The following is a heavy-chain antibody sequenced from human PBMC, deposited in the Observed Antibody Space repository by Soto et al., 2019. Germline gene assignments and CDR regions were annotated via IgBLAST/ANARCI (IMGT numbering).Heavy chain of an antibody. Sequence: QVQLVQSGAEVKKPGSSVKVSCKASGGTFSIFAFIWVRQAPGQGLEWMGGTIPIFGTANYAKKFQGRVTITADESTRTAYMELSSLRSEDTAVYYCARGGTLMATPFDYRGQGTLVTVSS. CDR1: GGTFSIFA. CDR3: ARGGTLMATPFDY. CDR2: TIPIFGTA. J-gene: IGHJ4*02. D-gene: IGHD5-12*01. V-gene: IGHV1-69*01.